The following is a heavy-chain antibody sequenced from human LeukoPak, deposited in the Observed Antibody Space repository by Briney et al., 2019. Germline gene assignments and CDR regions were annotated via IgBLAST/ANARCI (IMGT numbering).Heavy chain of an antibody. Sequence: GESLMISCKGSGYSLASYWIGWVRQMPGKGLEWMGIMYPGDSDTRYSPSFQGQVTISADKSISTAYLQWSSLKASDTAMYYCARGGDGYNPYNWFDPWGQGTLVTVSS. D-gene: IGHD5-24*01. J-gene: IGHJ5*02. CDR2: MYPGDSDT. V-gene: IGHV5-51*01. CDR1: GYSLASYW. CDR3: ARGGDGYNPYNWFDP.